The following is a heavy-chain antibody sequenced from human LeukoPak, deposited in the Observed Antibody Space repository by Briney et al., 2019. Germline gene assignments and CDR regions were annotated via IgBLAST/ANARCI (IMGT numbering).Heavy chain of an antibody. Sequence: SETLSLTCTVSGXSISSFYWSWIRQPPGKGLEWIGYVHYNGDTSYNPSLKSRASISVDTSRNQFSLKLSSVTAADTAVYYCARVASSVPDYWGQGTLVTVSS. V-gene: IGHV4-59*01. D-gene: IGHD6-19*01. CDR3: ARVASSVPDY. J-gene: IGHJ4*02. CDR2: VHYNGDT. CDR1: GXSISSFY.